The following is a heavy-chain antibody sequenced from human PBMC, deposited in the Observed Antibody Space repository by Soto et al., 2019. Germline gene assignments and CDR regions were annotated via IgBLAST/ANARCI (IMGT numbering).Heavy chain of an antibody. Sequence: EVPLLESGGGLERPGGSLRLSCAASGFTFSTYGMTWVRQAPGKGLEWVSGISYNGGSTYYADSVKGRFTISRDNSKNTLYLQMNNLRAEDTAVYYCARTNDYNWGINWVDYWGQGTLVTVSS. J-gene: IGHJ4*02. CDR3: ARTNDYNWGINWVDY. CDR1: GFTFSTYG. V-gene: IGHV3-23*01. CDR2: ISYNGGST. D-gene: IGHD7-27*01.